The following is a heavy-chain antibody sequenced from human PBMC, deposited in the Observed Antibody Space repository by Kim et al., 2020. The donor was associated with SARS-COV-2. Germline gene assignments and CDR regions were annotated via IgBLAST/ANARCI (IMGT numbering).Heavy chain of an antibody. D-gene: IGHD5-12*01. CDR2: IKHDGGEK. Sequence: GGSLRLSCAASGFTFSSYWMSWVRQAPGKGLEWVANIKHDGGEKYYVDSVMGRFMISRDNAKNSLYLEMNSLRVEDTAVYYCAKSRDGYDDFDYWGQGTLVTVSS. J-gene: IGHJ4*02. V-gene: IGHV3-7*03. CDR3: AKSRDGYDDFDY. CDR1: GFTFSSYW.